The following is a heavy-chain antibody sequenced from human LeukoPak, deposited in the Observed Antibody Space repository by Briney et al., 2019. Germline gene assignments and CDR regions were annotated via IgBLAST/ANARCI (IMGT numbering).Heavy chain of an antibody. CDR3: ASALYYYYMDV. J-gene: IGHJ6*03. CDR1: GASISSGGHY. Sequence: SETLSLTCTVSGASISSGGHYWGWIRQHPGKGLEWIGYIYYSGSTYYNPSLKSRVTISLDTSKNHFSLKLSSVTAADTAVYYCASALYYYYMDVWGKGTTVTVSS. CDR2: IYYSGST. V-gene: IGHV4-31*03.